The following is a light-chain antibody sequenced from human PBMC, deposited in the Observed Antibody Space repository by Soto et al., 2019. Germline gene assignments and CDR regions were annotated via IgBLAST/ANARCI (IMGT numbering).Light chain of an antibody. V-gene: IGKV3-20*01. CDR1: QSVSNDH. CDR3: QQYGTSPRT. Sequence: EIVLTQSPGTLFLSPGERANLSFRASQSVSNDHVAWYQQKPGQAPRLLIYDASTRATGIPDRFSGSGSGTDFTLTISRLEPEDFAVYICQQYGTSPRTFGQGTRLEI. CDR2: DAS. J-gene: IGKJ5*01.